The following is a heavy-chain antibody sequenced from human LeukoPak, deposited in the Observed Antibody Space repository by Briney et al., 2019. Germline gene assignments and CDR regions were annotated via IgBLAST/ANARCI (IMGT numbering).Heavy chain of an antibody. CDR2: INPSGGST. D-gene: IGHD2-15*01. J-gene: IGHJ3*02. V-gene: IGHV1-46*01. CDR3: ARDRGTDAFDI. Sequence: ASVKVSCKASGYPFTSYYMHWVRQAPGQGLEWMGIINPSGGSTSYAQKFQGRVTMTRDTSTSTVYMELSSLRSEDTAVYYCARDRGTDAFDIWGQGTTVTVSS. CDR1: GYPFTSYY.